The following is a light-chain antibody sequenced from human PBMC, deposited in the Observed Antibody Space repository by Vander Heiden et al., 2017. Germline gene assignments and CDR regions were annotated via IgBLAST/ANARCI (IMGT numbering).Light chain of an antibody. CDR1: SLRSDY. Sequence: SSDLTQDPAVSVALGQTVRITCQGDSLRSDYASWYQQKPGQAPVLVIYGKHSRPSGIPDRFSGSSSGNTASLTITGAQAEDEADYYCNSRDSSGNHLVFGGGTKVTVL. V-gene: IGLV3-19*01. J-gene: IGLJ2*01. CDR3: NSRDSSGNHLV. CDR2: GKH.